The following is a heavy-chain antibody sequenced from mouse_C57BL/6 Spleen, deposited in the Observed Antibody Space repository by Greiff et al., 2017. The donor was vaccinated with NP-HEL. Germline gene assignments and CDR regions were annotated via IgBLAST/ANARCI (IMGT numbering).Heavy chain of an antibody. Sequence: EVKLMESGGGLVKPGGSLKLSCAASGFTFSSYTMSWVRQTPEKRLEWVATISGGGGNTYYPDSVKGRFTISRDNAKNTLYLQMSSLRSEDTALYYCARQGNWDENYFDYWGQGTTLTVSS. D-gene: IGHD4-1*01. CDR2: ISGGGGNT. V-gene: IGHV5-9*01. CDR1: GFTFSSYT. CDR3: ARQGNWDENYFDY. J-gene: IGHJ2*01.